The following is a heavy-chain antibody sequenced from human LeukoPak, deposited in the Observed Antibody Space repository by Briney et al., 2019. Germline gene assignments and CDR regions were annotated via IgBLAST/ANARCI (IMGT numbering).Heavy chain of an antibody. D-gene: IGHD3-3*01. J-gene: IGHJ4*02. Sequence: SETLSLTCTVSGGPISSYYWSWIRQPPGKGLEWIGYIYYSGGTNYNPSLKSRVTISVDTSKNQFSLKLSSVTAADTAVYYCARDISSGYLDYWGQGTLVTVSS. CDR1: GGPISSYY. V-gene: IGHV4-59*01. CDR3: ARDISSGYLDY. CDR2: IYYSGGT.